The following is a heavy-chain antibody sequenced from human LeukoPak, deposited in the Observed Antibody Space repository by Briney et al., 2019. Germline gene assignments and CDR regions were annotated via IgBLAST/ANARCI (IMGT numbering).Heavy chain of an antibody. CDR1: GFSISSGGYY. Sequence: PSQTLSLTCTVSGFSISSGGYYWSWLRQHPGKGLEWIGYIYYSGTNYYNPSLKSLVTISVDTSKNQFSLKLSSVTAADTAVYYCAREGYCSSTSCYIPWGQGTLVTVSS. D-gene: IGHD2-2*02. CDR3: AREGYCSSTSCYIP. J-gene: IGHJ5*02. V-gene: IGHV4-31*01. CDR2: IYYSGTN.